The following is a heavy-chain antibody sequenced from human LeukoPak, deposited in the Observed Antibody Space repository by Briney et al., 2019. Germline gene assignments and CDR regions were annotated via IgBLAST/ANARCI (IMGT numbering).Heavy chain of an antibody. CDR3: ARFDFVWGGTYGMDAFDM. V-gene: IGHV4-4*09. CDR1: GDSSSPFY. J-gene: IGHJ3*02. Sequence: SETLSLTCSVSGDSSSPFYCNWIRQSPGKGLEWIGYISDSGSPNFHPSLKGRVTTSVDASKRQFSLKVTSVTAADTAVYYCARFDFVWGGTYGMDAFDMWGQGTLVTVSS. CDR2: ISDSGSP. D-gene: IGHD3-16*01.